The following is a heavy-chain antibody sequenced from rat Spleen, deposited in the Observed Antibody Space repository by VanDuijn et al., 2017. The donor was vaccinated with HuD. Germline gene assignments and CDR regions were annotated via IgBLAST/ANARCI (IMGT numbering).Heavy chain of an antibody. J-gene: IGHJ3*01. CDR2: ISRGGNT. Sequence: QVQLKESGPDLVQPSQTLSLTCTVSGFSLTSYCVSWVRQPPGKGLEWIAGISRGGNTYHNSALKSRLSISRDTSKSQVFLKMNSLQAEDSAMYFCAKWRYTTDWFAYWGQGTLVSVSS. D-gene: IGHD1-6*01. CDR1: GFSLTSYC. V-gene: IGHV2S8*01. CDR3: AKWRYTTDWFAY.